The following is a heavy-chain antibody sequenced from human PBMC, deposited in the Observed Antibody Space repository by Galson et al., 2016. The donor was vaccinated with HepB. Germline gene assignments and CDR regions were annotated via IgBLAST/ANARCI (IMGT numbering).Heavy chain of an antibody. CDR3: ARSVEGHFDY. V-gene: IGHV3-48*04. J-gene: IGHJ4*02. CDR1: GFTFNSYS. D-gene: IGHD1-1*01. Sequence: SLRLSCAASGFTFNSYSMNWVRQAPGKGLEWVSYISVYRTIYYADSVKGRFTISRDNAKNSLYPQMNTLRADDTAVYYCARSVEGHFDYWGQGILVTVSS. CDR2: ISVYRTI.